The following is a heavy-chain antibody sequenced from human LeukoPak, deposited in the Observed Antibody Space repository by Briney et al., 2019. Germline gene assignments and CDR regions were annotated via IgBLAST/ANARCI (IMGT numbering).Heavy chain of an antibody. D-gene: IGHD3-3*01. CDR3: ARGSITIFSVVITAFYI. CDR1: GGTFISYT. V-gene: IGHV1-69*02. CDR2: IVPTLGIA. Sequence: SVKVSCKASGGTFISYTISWVGQAPGQGREWMGRIVPTLGIANYAQKFQGRVTNTADKYTRTDYMELSSLRSKDTDMYYCARGSITIFSVVITAFYIWGQKTTLTVSS. J-gene: IGHJ3*02.